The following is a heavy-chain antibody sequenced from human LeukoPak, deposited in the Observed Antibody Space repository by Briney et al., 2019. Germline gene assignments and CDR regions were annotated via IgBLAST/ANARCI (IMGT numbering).Heavy chain of an antibody. Sequence: SQTLSLTCTVSGGSISSGSYYWSWIRQPAGKGLEWIGCIYISGSSTYNPSLKSRVTISVDTSKEQFSLKVNSVTAADTAVYYCTRGAGWLIDYWGQGILVTVSS. CDR2: IYISGSS. D-gene: IGHD3-16*01. J-gene: IGHJ4*02. CDR1: GGSISSGSYY. V-gene: IGHV4-61*02. CDR3: TRGAGWLIDY.